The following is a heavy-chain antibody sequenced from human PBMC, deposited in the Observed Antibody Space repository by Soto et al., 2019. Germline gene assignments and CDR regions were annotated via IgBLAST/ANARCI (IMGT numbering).Heavy chain of an antibody. D-gene: IGHD4-17*01. Sequence: QVQLVQSGAEVKKPGASVKVSCKASGYTFTSYAMHWVRQAPGQRLERMGWLNAGNGNTKYSQKFQGRVTITRDTSARTADMELSSLSTDDTAVYYCAGDDGDYVGGDYYMDVWGKGTTVTVSS. J-gene: IGHJ6*03. CDR3: AGDDGDYVGGDYYMDV. CDR2: LNAGNGNT. CDR1: GYTFTSYA. V-gene: IGHV1-3*01.